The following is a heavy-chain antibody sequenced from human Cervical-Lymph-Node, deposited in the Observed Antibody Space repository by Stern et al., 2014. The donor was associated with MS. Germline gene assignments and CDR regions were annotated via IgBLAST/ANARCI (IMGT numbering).Heavy chain of an antibody. CDR1: GYTFTSYG. V-gene: IGHV1-18*01. CDR2: ISPYDGNT. Sequence: VQLEESGTEVKKPGASVKVSCKASGYTFTSYGISWVRQASGQGLEWMGWISPYDGNTNYALRLQGRVTMTTDTSSNTVFMELRSLSSEDTAVYFCARWDTSGYTYWGQGTLVTVPS. D-gene: IGHD3-22*01. CDR3: ARWDTSGYTY. J-gene: IGHJ4*02.